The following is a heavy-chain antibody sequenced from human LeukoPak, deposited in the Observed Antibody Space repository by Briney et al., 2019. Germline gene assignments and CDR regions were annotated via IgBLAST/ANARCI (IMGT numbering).Heavy chain of an antibody. CDR3: TRVTLRGSKYNWFDP. CDR1: GYTLTSYG. Sequence: ASVKVSCKASGYTLTSYGISWVRQAPGQGLEWMGWITPIIGTTKYAQRFQGRVTITADTSTSTAYLELRGLTYDDSAVYYCTRVTLRGSKYNWFDPWGQGTHVSVSS. CDR2: ITPIIGTT. J-gene: IGHJ5*02. D-gene: IGHD1-26*01. V-gene: IGHV1-18*01.